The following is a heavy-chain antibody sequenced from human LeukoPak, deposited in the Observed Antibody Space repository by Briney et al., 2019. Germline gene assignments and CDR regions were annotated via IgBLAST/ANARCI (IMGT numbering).Heavy chain of an antibody. CDR2: ISRSGGAT. Sequence: TGGSLRLSCAASGFTFSSYVMSWVRQAPGKGLEWVSSISRSGGATYYADSVKGRFTISRDNSRNTLSLHMNSLRAEDTAVYFCAKHAGGHDLDALDIWGQGTMVTVSS. CDR1: GFTFSSYV. CDR3: AKHAGGHDLDALDI. J-gene: IGHJ3*02. V-gene: IGHV3-23*01. D-gene: IGHD2-2*01.